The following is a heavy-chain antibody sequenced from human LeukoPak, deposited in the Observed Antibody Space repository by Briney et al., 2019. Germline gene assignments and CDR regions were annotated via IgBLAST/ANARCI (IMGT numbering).Heavy chain of an antibody. CDR2: INPNSGGT. D-gene: IGHD3-10*01. Sequence: ASVKVSCKASGYTFTGYYMHWVRQAPGQGLEWMGWINPNSGGTNYAQKFQGRVTMTRDTSISTAYMELSRLRSDDTAVYYCARAMVRGVIITSFSGWFDPWGQGTLVTVSS. CDR1: GYTFTGYY. V-gene: IGHV1-2*02. CDR3: ARAMVRGVIITSFSGWFDP. J-gene: IGHJ5*02.